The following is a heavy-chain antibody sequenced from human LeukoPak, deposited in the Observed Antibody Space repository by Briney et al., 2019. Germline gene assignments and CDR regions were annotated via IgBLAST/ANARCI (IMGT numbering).Heavy chain of an antibody. Sequence: GESLKISCKGSGYTFSSYWIGWVRQMPGKGLEWMGIIYPGDSDTRYSPSFQGQVTISADQSISTADLQWSSLKVSDTAMYYCARQVVATAGTYDYWGQGTLVTVSS. CDR2: IYPGDSDT. J-gene: IGHJ4*02. V-gene: IGHV5-51*01. CDR3: ARQVVATAGTYDY. D-gene: IGHD6-13*01. CDR1: GYTFSSYW.